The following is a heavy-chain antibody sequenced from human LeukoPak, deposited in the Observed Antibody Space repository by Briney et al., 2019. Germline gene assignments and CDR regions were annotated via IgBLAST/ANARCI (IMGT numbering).Heavy chain of an antibody. J-gene: IGHJ4*02. D-gene: IGHD3-10*01. V-gene: IGHV1-2*06. CDR1: GYTFTGYY. CDR3: ARDGSGNYYYFDY. Sequence: GASVKVSCKASGYTFTGYYIHWVRQAPGQGLEWMGRINPNSGGTNYAQKFQGRVTMTRDTSISTAYMEPSRLRSDDTAVYYCARDGSGNYYYFDYWGQGTLVTVSS. CDR2: INPNSGGT.